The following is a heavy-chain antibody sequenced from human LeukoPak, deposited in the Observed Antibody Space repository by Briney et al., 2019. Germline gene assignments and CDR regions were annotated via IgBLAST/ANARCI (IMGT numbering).Heavy chain of an antibody. CDR3: ARDEFRANAFDI. CDR2: ISYDGSNK. J-gene: IGHJ3*02. Sequence: GGSLRLSCAASGFTFSSYAMHWVRQAPGKGLEWVAVISYDGSNKYYADSVKGRFTISRDNSKNTLYLQMNSLRAEDTAVYYCARDEFRANAFDIWGQGTMVTVSS. CDR1: GFTFSSYA. V-gene: IGHV3-30*04.